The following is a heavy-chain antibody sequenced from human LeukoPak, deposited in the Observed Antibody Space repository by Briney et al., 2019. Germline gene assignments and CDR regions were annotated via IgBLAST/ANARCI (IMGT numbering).Heavy chain of an antibody. D-gene: IGHD1-20*01. V-gene: IGHV4-38-2*02. J-gene: IGHJ4*02. CDR2: IYHSGST. CDR1: GYSISSGYY. CDR3: ARDTSPGITGSY. Sequence: SETLSLTCTVSGYSISSGYYWAWIRQPPGKGLEWIGSIYHSGSTDYNPSLKSRVTISADRSRDQFSLRLTSVTAADTAMYYCARDTSPGITGSYWGQGTLVTVSS.